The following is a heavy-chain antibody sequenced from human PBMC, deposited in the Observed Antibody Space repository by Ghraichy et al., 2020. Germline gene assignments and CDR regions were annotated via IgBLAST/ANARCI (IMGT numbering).Heavy chain of an antibody. V-gene: IGHV4-34*01. J-gene: IGHJ6*02. CDR2: INHSGST. CDR3: AGGYGSGSSTRYYYGMDV. D-gene: IGHD3-10*01. Sequence: SETLSLTCAVYGGSFSGYYWSWIRQPPGKGLEWIGEINHSGSTNYNPSLKSRVTISVDTSKNQFSLKLSSVTAADTAVYYCAGGYGSGSSTRYYYGMDVWGQGTTVTVSS. CDR1: GGSFSGYY.